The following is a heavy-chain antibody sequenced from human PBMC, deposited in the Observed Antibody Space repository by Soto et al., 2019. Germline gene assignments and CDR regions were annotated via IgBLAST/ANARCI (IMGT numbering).Heavy chain of an antibody. CDR2: ISGSGGST. D-gene: IGHD3-10*01. CDR1: GFTFSSYA. Sequence: SLRLSCAASGFTFSSYAMSWVRQVPGKGLEWVSAISGSGGSTYYADSVKGRFTISRDNSKNTLYLQMNSLRAGDTAVYYCAKDGGSHYYGSGSYYKVPPDYWGQGTLVTVSS. J-gene: IGHJ4*02. CDR3: AKDGGSHYYGSGSYYKVPPDY. V-gene: IGHV3-23*01.